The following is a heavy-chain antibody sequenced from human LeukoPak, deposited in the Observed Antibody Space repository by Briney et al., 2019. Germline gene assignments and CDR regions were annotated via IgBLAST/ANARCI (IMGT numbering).Heavy chain of an antibody. J-gene: IGHJ5*02. CDR3: ARAVVDYYDTINWFDP. CDR1: GGSISSYY. D-gene: IGHD3-22*01. CDR2: IYYSGST. V-gene: IGHV4-59*01. Sequence: SETLSLTRTVSGGSISSYYWSWIRQPPGKGLEWIGYIYYSGSTNYNPSLKSRVTISVGTSKNQFSLKLSSVTAADTAVYYCARAVVDYYDTINWFDPWGQGTLVTVSS.